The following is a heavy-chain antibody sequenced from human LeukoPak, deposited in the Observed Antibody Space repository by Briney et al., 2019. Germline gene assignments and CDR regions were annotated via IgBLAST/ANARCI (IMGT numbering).Heavy chain of an antibody. Sequence: PSETLSLTCTVSGGSISSYYWSWIRQPPGKGLEWIGYIYYSGSTNYNPSLKSRVTISVDTSKNQFSLKLGSVTAADTAVYYCARDKYGYNDYWGQGTLVTVSS. CDR3: ARDKYGYNDY. J-gene: IGHJ4*02. D-gene: IGHD5-24*01. CDR1: GGSISSYY. V-gene: IGHV4-59*01. CDR2: IYYSGST.